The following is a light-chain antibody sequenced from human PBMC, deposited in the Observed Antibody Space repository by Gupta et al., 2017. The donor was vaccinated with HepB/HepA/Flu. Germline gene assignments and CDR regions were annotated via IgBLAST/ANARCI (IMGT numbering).Light chain of an antibody. CDR2: AAS. J-gene: IGKJ4*01. Sequence: DIQMTQSPSSLSASVGDRVTITCRASQSISIYLSWYQQKPGEAPKLLIYAASSLQSGVPSRFSASGSGTDFTLTINSLQPEDFATYYCQQWSSTPLTFGGGTKVEIK. CDR1: QSISIY. CDR3: QQWSSTPLT. V-gene: IGKV1-39*01.